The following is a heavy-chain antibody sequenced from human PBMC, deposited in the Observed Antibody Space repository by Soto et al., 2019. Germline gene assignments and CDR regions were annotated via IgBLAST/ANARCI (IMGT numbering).Heavy chain of an antibody. D-gene: IGHD6-19*01. J-gene: IGHJ4*01. CDR3: ARAREDSSGWFDY. V-gene: IGHV1-2*02. CDR1: GYIFSDNY. CDR2: INPKSGGT. Sequence: ASVKVSCKASGYIFSDNYIHWVRQAPGQGLEWMAWINPKSGGTNYARNFQGRVTLTRDTSISTAYMDLSRLTSDDTAVYYCARAREDSSGWFDYWG.